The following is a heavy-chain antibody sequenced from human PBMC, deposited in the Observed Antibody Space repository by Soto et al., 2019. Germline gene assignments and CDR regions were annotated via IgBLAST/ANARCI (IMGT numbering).Heavy chain of an antibody. D-gene: IGHD5-12*01. CDR1: GGSFSGYY. Sequence: SETLSLTCAVYGGSFSGYYWSWIRQPPGKGLEWIGEINHSGSTNYNPSLKSRVTISVDTSKNQFSLKLSSVTAADTAVYYRARVSLRPYYFDYWGQGTLVTVSS. CDR2: INHSGST. CDR3: ARVSLRPYYFDY. V-gene: IGHV4-34*01. J-gene: IGHJ4*02.